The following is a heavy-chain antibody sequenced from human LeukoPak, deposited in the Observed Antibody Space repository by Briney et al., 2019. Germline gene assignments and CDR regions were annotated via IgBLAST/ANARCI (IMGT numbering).Heavy chain of an antibody. J-gene: IGHJ3*02. CDR2: IYYSGST. V-gene: IGHV4-34*01. CDR1: DGSFSGSY. D-gene: IGHD2-15*01. Sequence: SETLSLTCAVYDGSFSGSYCTWIRQPPGKGLEWIGSIYYSGSTYYNPSLQSRVTISLDTSQNQFSLRLRSVTAADTAVYYCARDPSHHSGTFDIWGQGTMVTVSS. CDR3: ARDPSHHSGTFDI.